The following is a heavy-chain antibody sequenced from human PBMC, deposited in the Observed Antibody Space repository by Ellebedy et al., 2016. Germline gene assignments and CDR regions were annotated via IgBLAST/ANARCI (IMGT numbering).Heavy chain of an antibody. CDR1: GFTFSSYS. D-gene: IGHD3-10*01. CDR3: ARGTMVRGVIITVGYYFDY. CDR2: ISSSSNYM. Sequence: GESLKISCAASGFTFSSYSMNWVRQAPGKGLEWISSISSSSNYMSYADSVKGRFTISRDNAKNSLDLQMSSLRAEDTAVYYCARGTMVRGVIITVGYYFDYWGQGTLVTVSS. J-gene: IGHJ4*02. V-gene: IGHV3-21*01.